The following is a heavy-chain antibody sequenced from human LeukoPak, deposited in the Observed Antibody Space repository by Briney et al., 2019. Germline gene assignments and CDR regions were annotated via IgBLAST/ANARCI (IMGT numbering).Heavy chain of an antibody. CDR2: IGATGDT. Sequence: GGSLRLSCVASGLTFSSYDMHWIRQAPGKGLEWVSSIGATGDTYYAGSVKGRFTISRENAKKSVYLQMSSLSAGDTAVYFCVLGAYWNDDKNAFHIWGPGTMVTVSS. CDR1: GLTFSSYD. J-gene: IGHJ3*02. D-gene: IGHD1-1*01. CDR3: VLGAYWNDDKNAFHI. V-gene: IGHV3-13*01.